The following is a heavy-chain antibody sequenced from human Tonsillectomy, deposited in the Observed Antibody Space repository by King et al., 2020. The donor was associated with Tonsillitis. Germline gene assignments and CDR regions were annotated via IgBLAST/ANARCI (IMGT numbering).Heavy chain of an antibody. Sequence: VQLVESGGGLVQPGGSLKLSCAASGFTFSGSAMHWVRQASGKGLELVGRIRSKANSYATAYAASVNGRFTISRDASKNTAYLQMNSLKTEDTAVYYCTRPGGSGTRWAFDIWGQGTMVTVSS. D-gene: IGHD3-10*01. CDR3: TRPGGSGTRWAFDI. J-gene: IGHJ3*02. CDR2: IRSKANSYAT. V-gene: IGHV3-73*01. CDR1: GFTFSGSA.